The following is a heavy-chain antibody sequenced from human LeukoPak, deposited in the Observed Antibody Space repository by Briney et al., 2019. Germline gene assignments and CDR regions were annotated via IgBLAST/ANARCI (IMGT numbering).Heavy chain of an antibody. D-gene: IGHD4-11*01. Sequence: GGSLRLSCAASGFTFTTYAMSWVRQAPGKGLEWVSSVSKSDGTTYYADSVKGRLTISRDNSKNTLHLQMNGLRAEDTAVYYCVRDDYLTYWGQGTLVTVSS. J-gene: IGHJ4*02. CDR1: GFTFTTYA. CDR2: VSKSDGTT. CDR3: VRDDYLTY. V-gene: IGHV3-23*01.